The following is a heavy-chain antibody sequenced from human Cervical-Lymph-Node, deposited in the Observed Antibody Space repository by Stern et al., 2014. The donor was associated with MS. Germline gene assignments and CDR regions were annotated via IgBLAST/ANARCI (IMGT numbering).Heavy chain of an antibody. V-gene: IGHV3-33*01. CDR1: GFTFSSYG. CDR2: IWYDGSNK. D-gene: IGHD3-10*01. J-gene: IGHJ6*02. Sequence: VQLVESGGGVVQPGRSLRLSCAASGFTFSSYGMHWVRQAPGKGLAWVAVIWYDGSNKYYADSVKGRFTISRDNSKNTLYLQMNSLRAEDTAVYYCARGWFGELYYYYGMDVWGQGTTVTVSS. CDR3: ARGWFGELYYYYGMDV.